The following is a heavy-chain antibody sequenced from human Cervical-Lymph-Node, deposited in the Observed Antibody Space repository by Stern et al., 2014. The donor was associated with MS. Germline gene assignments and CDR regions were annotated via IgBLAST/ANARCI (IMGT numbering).Heavy chain of an antibody. CDR3: ARLSTAVDF. V-gene: IGHV4-59*08. CDR2: ISHSGDT. Sequence: QVQLQESGPGLVKPSETLSLTCAVSGGSISSRYWGWIRQPPGKGLAWIGLISHSGDTKYNPSLKSRVTISLDTSKNQFSLKVTSVTAADTAVYYCARLSTAVDFWGQGTLVTVSS. CDR1: GGSISSRY. J-gene: IGHJ4*02.